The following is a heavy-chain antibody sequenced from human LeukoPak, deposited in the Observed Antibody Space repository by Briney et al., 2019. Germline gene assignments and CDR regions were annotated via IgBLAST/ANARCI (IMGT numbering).Heavy chain of an antibody. CDR1: GFTFTDKY. J-gene: IGHJ4*02. Sequence: ASVKVSCKSSGFTFTDKYIHCLRQAPGQGLEWMGWINPYSGAINYAQKFQGRVTLTRDTSISTAYMELSRLTSGDTAVYYCARDPKAQLLLDYWGQGTLVTVSS. V-gene: IGHV1-2*02. CDR2: INPYSGAI. CDR3: ARDPKAQLLLDY. D-gene: IGHD2-2*01.